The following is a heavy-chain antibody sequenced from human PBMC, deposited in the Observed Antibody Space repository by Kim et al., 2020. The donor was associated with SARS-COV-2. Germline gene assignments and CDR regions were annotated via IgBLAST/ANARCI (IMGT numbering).Heavy chain of an antibody. D-gene: IGHD4-17*01. V-gene: IGHV1-69*13. CDR1: GGIFSNYS. CDR3: AGRHFHLLRCSSYFHF. Sequence: SVKVSCTASGGIFSNYSISWVRQAPGQGLEWMGGSLPFFATRTYAEKFQGRISISADESTSTAYLELSSLTSEDTAVYYCAGRHFHLLRCSSYFHFWGQ. J-gene: IGHJ4*02. CDR2: SLPFFATR.